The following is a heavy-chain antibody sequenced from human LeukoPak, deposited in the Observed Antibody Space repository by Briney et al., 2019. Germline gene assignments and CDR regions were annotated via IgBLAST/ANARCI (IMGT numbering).Heavy chain of an antibody. D-gene: IGHD6-13*01. Sequence: HGASVKVSCEASGYTFTSYAMHWVRQDPGQRLEWMGWINAGNGNTKYSQKFQGRVTITADESTSTAYMELSSLRSEDTAVYYCARCYSSSWYPAYWGQGTLVTVSS. J-gene: IGHJ4*02. CDR3: ARCYSSSWYPAY. CDR1: GYTFTSYA. V-gene: IGHV1-3*01. CDR2: INAGNGNT.